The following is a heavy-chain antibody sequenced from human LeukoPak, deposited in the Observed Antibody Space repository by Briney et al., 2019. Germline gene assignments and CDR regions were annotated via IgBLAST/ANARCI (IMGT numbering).Heavy chain of an antibody. CDR2: IYYSEST. CDR3: ARMGPPLRGVRYYYYMDV. V-gene: IGHV4-59*01. D-gene: IGHD3-10*01. CDR1: GGSISSYY. Sequence: PSETLSLTCNVSGGSISSYYWSWIRQPPGKGLQWIGYIYYSESTNYNPSLKSRVTISVDTSKNQFSLKLTSVTAADTAVYYCARMGPPLRGVRYYYYMDVWGKGTTVTVSS. J-gene: IGHJ6*03.